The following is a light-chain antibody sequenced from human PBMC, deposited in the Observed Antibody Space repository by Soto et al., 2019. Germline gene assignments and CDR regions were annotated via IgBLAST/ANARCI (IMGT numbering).Light chain of an antibody. CDR2: DVS. CDR3: CSYAGSSLYV. V-gene: IGLV2-11*01. J-gene: IGLJ1*01. CDR1: SSDVGGYNY. Sequence: QSALTQPRSVSGSPGQSVTISCTGTSSDVGGYNYVSWYQQQPGKAPKLMIYDVSKRPSGVPDRFSGSKSGNTASLTISGLQAEDEADYYCCSYAGSSLYVFGTGTKLTVL.